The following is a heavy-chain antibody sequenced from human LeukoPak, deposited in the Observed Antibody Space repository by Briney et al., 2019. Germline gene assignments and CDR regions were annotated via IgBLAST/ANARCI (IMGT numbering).Heavy chain of an antibody. CDR2: ISGSGGST. CDR1: GFTFSSYV. Sequence: GGSLRLSCAASGFTFSSYVMSWVRQAPGKGLEWVSVISGSGGSTYYADSVKGRFTISRDNSKNTLYLQMNSLRAEDTAVYYSTKDRAFYYDSSGYYPDAFDIWGQGTMVTVSS. D-gene: IGHD3-22*01. V-gene: IGHV3-23*01. J-gene: IGHJ3*02. CDR3: TKDRAFYYDSSGYYPDAFDI.